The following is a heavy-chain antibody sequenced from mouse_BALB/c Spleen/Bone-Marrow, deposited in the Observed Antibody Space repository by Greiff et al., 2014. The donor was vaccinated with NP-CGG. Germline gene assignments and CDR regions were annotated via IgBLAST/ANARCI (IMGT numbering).Heavy chain of an antibody. D-gene: IGHD1-2*01. CDR3: SRITTATGAMDY. CDR2: IWADGST. J-gene: IGHJ4*01. V-gene: IGHV2-9*02. CDR1: GFSLTSYG. Sequence: VMLVESGPGLVAPSLSLSITCTVSGFSLTSYGVHWVRQPPGKGLEWLGVIWADGSTNYNSALMSRLSISKDNSKSQVFLKMNSLQTDDTAMYYCSRITTATGAMDYWGQGTSVTVSS.